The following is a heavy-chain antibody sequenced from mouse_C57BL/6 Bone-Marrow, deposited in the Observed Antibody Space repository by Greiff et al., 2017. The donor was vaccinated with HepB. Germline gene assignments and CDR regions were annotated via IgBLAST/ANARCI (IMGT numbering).Heavy chain of an antibody. V-gene: IGHV1-26*01. CDR3: ARWGTSKDY. CDR2: INPNNGGT. J-gene: IGHJ2*01. D-gene: IGHD5-1*01. CDR1: GYTFTDYY. Sequence: VQLQQSGPELVKPGASVKISCKASGYTFTDYYMNWVKQSHGKSLEWIGDINPNNGGTSYNQKFKGKATLTVDKSSSTAYMELRSLTSEDSAVYYCARWGTSKDYWGQGTTLTVSS.